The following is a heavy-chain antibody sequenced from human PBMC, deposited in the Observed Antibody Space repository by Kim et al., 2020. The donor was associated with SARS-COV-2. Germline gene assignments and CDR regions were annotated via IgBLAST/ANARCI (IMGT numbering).Heavy chain of an antibody. CDR2: ISGSGGTT. CDR3: AKDELLWFGELTGYYFDY. CDR1: GFTFSSYA. V-gene: IGHV3-23*01. J-gene: IGHJ4*02. Sequence: GGSLRLSCAASGFTFSSYAMSWVRQAPGKGLEWVSAISGSGGTTYYADSVKGRFTISRDNSKNTLYLQMNSLRAEDAAVYYCAKDELLWFGELTGYYFDYWGQGTLVTVSS. D-gene: IGHD3-10*01.